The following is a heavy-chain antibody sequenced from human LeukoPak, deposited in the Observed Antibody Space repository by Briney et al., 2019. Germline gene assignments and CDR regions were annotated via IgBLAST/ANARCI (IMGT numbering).Heavy chain of an antibody. CDR1: GFTFSSYA. D-gene: IGHD6-19*01. Sequence: GGSLRLSCAASGFTFSSYAMSWVRQAPGKGLEWVSAISGSGGSTYYADSVKGRFTISRDNSKNTLYLQMNSLRAEDTAVYYCARDRTYSSGWVETHWFDPWGQGTLVTVSS. CDR3: ARDRTYSSGWVETHWFDP. J-gene: IGHJ5*02. CDR2: ISGSGGST. V-gene: IGHV3-23*01.